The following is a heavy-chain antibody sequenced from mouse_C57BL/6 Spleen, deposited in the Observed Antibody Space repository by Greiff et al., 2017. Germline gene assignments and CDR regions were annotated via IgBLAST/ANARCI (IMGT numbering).Heavy chain of an antibody. CDR3: ARSTRDDGFDY. D-gene: IGHD2-14*01. V-gene: IGHV1-52*01. CDR1: GYTFTNYC. J-gene: IGHJ2*01. Sequence: VQLQQPGAELVRPGSSVKLSCKASGYTFTNYCMHWVKQRPIQGLEWIGNIDPSDSETHYTQKFKGKATLTVDQSSNTAYMQLSRLRSVDSAVSYCARSTRDDGFDYWGQGTTLTVSS. CDR2: IDPSDSET.